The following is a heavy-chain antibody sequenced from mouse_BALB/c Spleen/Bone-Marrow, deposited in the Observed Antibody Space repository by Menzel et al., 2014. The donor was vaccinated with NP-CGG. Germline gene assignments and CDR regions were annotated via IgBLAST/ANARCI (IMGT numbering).Heavy chain of an antibody. J-gene: IGHJ2*01. CDR3: ARDDYDDQYYFDY. Sequence: EVKLVESGGGLVKPGGSLKLSCAASGFTFSSYAMSWVRQTPEKRLEWVASISSGGSTYYQDSVKGRFTISRDNARNILCLQMSSLRSEDTAMYYCARDDYDDQYYFDYWGQGTTLTVSS. D-gene: IGHD2-4*01. V-gene: IGHV5-6-5*01. CDR1: GFTFSSYA. CDR2: ISSGGST.